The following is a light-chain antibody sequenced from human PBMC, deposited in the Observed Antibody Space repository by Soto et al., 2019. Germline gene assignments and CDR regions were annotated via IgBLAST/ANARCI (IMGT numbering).Light chain of an antibody. V-gene: IGLV2-11*01. J-gene: IGLJ1*01. Sequence: QSALTQRRSVSGSPGQSVTISCTGTSIDVGGYNYVSWYQQHPGKAPKLMIYDVSKRPSGVPDRFSGSKSGNTASLTISGLQAEDEADYYCCSYAGSYYVFGTGTKVTVL. CDR1: SIDVGGYNY. CDR2: DVS. CDR3: CSYAGSYYV.